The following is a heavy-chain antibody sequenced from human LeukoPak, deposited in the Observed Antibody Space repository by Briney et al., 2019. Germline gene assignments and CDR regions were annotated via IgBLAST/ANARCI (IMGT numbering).Heavy chain of an antibody. CDR2: IYYSGST. CDR3: ARHSNYGSGSYYRYWFDP. D-gene: IGHD3-10*01. J-gene: IGHJ5*02. CDR1: GGSISSYY. V-gene: IGHV4-59*08. Sequence: KPSETLSLTCTVSGGSISSYYWSWIRQPPGKGLERIGYIYYSGSTNYNPSLKSRVTISVDTSKNQFSLKLSSVTAADTAVYYCARHSNYGSGSYYRYWFDPWGQGTLVTVSS.